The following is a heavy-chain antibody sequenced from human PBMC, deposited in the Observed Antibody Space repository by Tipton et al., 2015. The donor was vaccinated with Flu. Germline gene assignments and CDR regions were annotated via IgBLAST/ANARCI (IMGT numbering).Heavy chain of an antibody. CDR1: SGSIRSTNYF. CDR2: IYYTGST. D-gene: IGHD4-17*01. V-gene: IGHV4-39*01. J-gene: IGHJ4*02. Sequence: TLSLTCTVSSGSIRSTNYFCAWIRQPPGKRLELIGSIYYTGSTYYNPSLKSRVTISGDKSKNQFSLRLFSVTAADTAVYYCVRLETVLFLYGFDSWGQGTLVTVSS. CDR3: VRLETVLFLYGFDS.